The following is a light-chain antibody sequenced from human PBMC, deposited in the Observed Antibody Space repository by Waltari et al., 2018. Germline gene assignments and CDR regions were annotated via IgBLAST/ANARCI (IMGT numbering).Light chain of an antibody. CDR1: SGSVSTTYY. Sequence: QTVVTQEPSLSVSPGGTVTLTCGLSSGSVSTTYYPSWYQQAPGQAPRTLIFDTKTRSSGVPDRFSGSILDNKAALTITGAQADDECEYYCVLSMGSGIWMFGGGTKLTVL. V-gene: IGLV8-61*01. CDR3: VLSMGSGIWM. J-gene: IGLJ3*02. CDR2: DTK.